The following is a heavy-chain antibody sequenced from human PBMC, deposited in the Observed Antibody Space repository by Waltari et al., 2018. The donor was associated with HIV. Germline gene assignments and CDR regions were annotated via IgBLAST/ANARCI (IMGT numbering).Heavy chain of an antibody. V-gene: IGHV5-51*03. CDR2: ICPGDRKT. CDR3: ARRGAAARTFFDP. J-gene: IGHJ5*02. CDR1: GYSFTSHW. D-gene: IGHD6-13*01. Sequence: EVQLVQSGAEVKKPGESLKISCKGSGYSFTSHWIGWVRQMPWKGLEWMWIICPGDRKTRYSPSSQGQVTSSADKSISTAYLQWSSLKASDTAMYYCARRGAAARTFFDPWGQGTLVTVSS.